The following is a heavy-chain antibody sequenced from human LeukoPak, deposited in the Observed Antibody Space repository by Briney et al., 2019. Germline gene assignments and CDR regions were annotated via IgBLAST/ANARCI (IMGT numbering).Heavy chain of an antibody. CDR1: GGSISSYY. D-gene: IGHD6-6*01. J-gene: IGHJ4*02. V-gene: IGHV4-39*01. Sequence: SETLSLTCTVSGGSISSYYWSWIRQPPGKGLEWIGSIYYSGSTYYNPSLKSRVTISVDTSKNQFSLKLSSVTAADTAVYYCARRVSSSSWNYWGQGTLVTVSS. CDR2: IYYSGST. CDR3: ARRVSSSSWNY.